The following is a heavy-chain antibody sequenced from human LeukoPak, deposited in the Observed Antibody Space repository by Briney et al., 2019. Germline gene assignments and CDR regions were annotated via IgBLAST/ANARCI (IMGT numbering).Heavy chain of an antibody. CDR2: IGGSGGST. J-gene: IGHJ5*02. V-gene: IGHV3-23*01. D-gene: IGHD2-2*01. CDR1: GFTFNSYA. Sequence: GGSLRLSCAASGFTFNSYAMSWVRQAPGKGLEWVSAIGGSGGSTYYADSVKGRFTISRDNSKNTLYLQMNSLRAEDTAVYYCAKDWGRRYCSSTSCQTVPNWFDPWGQGTLVTVSS. CDR3: AKDWGRRYCSSTSCQTVPNWFDP.